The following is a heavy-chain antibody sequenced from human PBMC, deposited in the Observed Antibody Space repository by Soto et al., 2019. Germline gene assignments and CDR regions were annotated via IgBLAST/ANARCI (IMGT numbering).Heavy chain of an antibody. CDR1: GYTFTSYG. CDR3: ARETGGGDVVTSFFAYYYYGMDV. J-gene: IGHJ6*02. Sequence: ASVKVSCKASGYTFTSYGISWVRQAPGQGLEWMGWISAYNGNTNYAKKLQGRVTMTTDTSKSTAYMELRSLRSDDTAVYYCARETGGGDVVTSFFAYYYYGMDVWGQ. CDR2: ISAYNGNT. V-gene: IGHV1-18*01. D-gene: IGHD3-22*01.